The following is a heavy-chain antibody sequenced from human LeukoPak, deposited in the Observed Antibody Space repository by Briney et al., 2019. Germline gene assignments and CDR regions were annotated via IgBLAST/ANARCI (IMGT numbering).Heavy chain of an antibody. CDR2: INPSGGST. J-gene: IGHJ3*02. CDR3: ARDQSDLGYCSSTSCLGAFDI. V-gene: IGHV1-46*01. CDR1: GYTFTSYY. D-gene: IGHD2-2*01. Sequence: VASVKVSFKASGYTFTSYYMHWVQQAPGQGLEWMGVINPSGGSTSYAQKFQGRVTMTRDTSTSTVYMELSSLRSEDTAVYYCARDQSDLGYCSSTSCLGAFDIWGQGTMVTVSS.